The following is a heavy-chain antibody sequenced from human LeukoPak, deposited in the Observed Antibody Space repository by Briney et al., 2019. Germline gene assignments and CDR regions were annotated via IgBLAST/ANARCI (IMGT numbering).Heavy chain of an antibody. V-gene: IGHV6-1*01. CDR3: ARGITAIGYYFDQ. D-gene: IGHD3-16*01. J-gene: IGHJ4*02. CDR1: GDIFSSNSAA. Sequence: SQTLSLTCAVSGDIFSSNSAAWNWGRQSPSGGLEWLVRTYYRSKLYNDYVLSVKNRITINADTSKNQFSLQLNSVTPEDTAVYYCARGITAIGYYFDQWGQGTPVTVSS. CDR2: TYYRSKLYN.